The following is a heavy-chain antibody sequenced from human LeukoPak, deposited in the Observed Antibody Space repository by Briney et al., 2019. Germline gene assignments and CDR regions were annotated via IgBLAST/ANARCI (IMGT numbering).Heavy chain of an antibody. Sequence: GRSLRLSCAASGFTFSSYAMSWVRQAPGKGLEWVSGISDSIGSTYYADSVKGRFTISRDNAKNSLYLQMNSLRAEDTAVYYCASSPYCSSTSCYLASFDYWGQGTLVTVSS. CDR1: GFTFSSYA. CDR3: ASSPYCSSTSCYLASFDY. CDR2: ISDSIGST. J-gene: IGHJ4*02. D-gene: IGHD2-2*01. V-gene: IGHV3-23*01.